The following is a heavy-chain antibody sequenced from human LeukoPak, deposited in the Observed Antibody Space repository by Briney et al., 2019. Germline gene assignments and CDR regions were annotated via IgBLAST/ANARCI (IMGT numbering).Heavy chain of an antibody. Sequence: SETLSLTCTVSGYSISSGYYWGWIRQPPGKGLEWIGSIYHSGSTYYNPSLKSRITISVDTSKNQFSLKMSPVTAADTAFYYCARDGGGYSSSWYNWFDPWGQGTLVTVSS. J-gene: IGHJ5*02. V-gene: IGHV4-38-2*02. CDR1: GYSISSGYY. D-gene: IGHD6-13*01. CDR2: IYHSGST. CDR3: ARDGGGYSSSWYNWFDP.